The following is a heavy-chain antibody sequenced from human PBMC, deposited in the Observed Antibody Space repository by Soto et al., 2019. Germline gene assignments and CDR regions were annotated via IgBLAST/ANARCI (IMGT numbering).Heavy chain of an antibody. D-gene: IGHD2-2*01. J-gene: IGHJ5*02. CDR2: IYPGDSDT. Sequence: CKGSGYSFTSYWIGWVRQMPGKGLEWMGIIYPGDSDTRYSPSFQGQVTISADKSISTAYLQWSSLKASDTAFYYCAREPTGEITSRYHAWFDLWGQGTLVTVSS. V-gene: IGHV5-51*01. CDR1: GYSFTSYW. CDR3: AREPTGEITSRYHAWFDL.